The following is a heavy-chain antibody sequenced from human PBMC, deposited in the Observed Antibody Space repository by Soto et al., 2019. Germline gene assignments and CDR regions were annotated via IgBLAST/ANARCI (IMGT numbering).Heavy chain of an antibody. CDR3: ARETDGMDV. J-gene: IGHJ6*02. Sequence: QVQLVESGGGVVQPGGSLRLSCAASGFTFSSYAMHWVRQAPGKGLEWVAVISYEGYNKYYIDSVKGRFTISRDNSKNTLYQQMNSLSSEDTAMYYCARETDGMDVWGQGTTVTVSS. V-gene: IGHV3-30-3*01. CDR2: ISYEGYNK. CDR1: GFTFSSYA.